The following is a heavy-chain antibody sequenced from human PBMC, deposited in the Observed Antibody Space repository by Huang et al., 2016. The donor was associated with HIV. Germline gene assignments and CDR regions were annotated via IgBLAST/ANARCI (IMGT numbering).Heavy chain of an antibody. V-gene: IGHV4-34*01. J-gene: IGHJ4*02. CDR3: ARILMYYNSSGYGFDY. D-gene: IGHD3-22*01. CDR1: GGSFSGYY. Sequence: QVQLQQWGAGLLKPSETLSLTCAVYGGSFSGYYWRWIRQRPGKGLEWIGEINHRGSTNYNPSLKSRVTISVDTSKNQFSLKLSSVTAADTAVYYCARILMYYNSSGYGFDYWGQGTLVTVSS. CDR2: INHRGST.